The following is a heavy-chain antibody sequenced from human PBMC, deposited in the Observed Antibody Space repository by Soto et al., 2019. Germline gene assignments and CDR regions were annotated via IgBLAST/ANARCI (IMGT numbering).Heavy chain of an antibody. Sequence: QVQLQESGPGLVKPSETLSLTCTVSGDSVSSGFYYWNWIRQPPGKGLEWIGYTYFSGSTNYNPSLKSRLTISLDTSKNQFSLRLNSVTAADTAVYYCATDHITGTGWHNSYYGMHVWGQGTTVSVSS. CDR1: GDSVSSGFYY. CDR2: TYFSGST. D-gene: IGHD1-7*01. V-gene: IGHV4-61*01. CDR3: ATDHITGTGWHNSYYGMHV. J-gene: IGHJ6*02.